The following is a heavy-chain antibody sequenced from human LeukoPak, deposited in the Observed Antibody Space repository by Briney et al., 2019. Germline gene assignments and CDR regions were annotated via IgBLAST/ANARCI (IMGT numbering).Heavy chain of an antibody. D-gene: IGHD5-24*01. CDR1: AFTFSSYG. J-gene: IGHJ4*02. CDR3: AKDQEMATIPPGGWY. Sequence: GGSLRLSCAASAFTFSSYGMSWVRQAPGKGLEWVSAISGDGRDIFYADAVKGRFTISRDNSKNTLYLQMNSLRAEDTAVYYCAKDQEMATIPPGGWYWGQGTLVTVSS. CDR2: ISGDGRDI. V-gene: IGHV3-23*01.